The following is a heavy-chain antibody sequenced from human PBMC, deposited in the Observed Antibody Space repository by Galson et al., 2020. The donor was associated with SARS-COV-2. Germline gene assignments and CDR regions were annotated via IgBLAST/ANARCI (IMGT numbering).Heavy chain of an antibody. CDR1: GFTFSSYS. J-gene: IGHJ5*02. Sequence: GESLKISCAASGFTFSSYSINWVRQAPGKGLEWVSSISSSSSYIYYADSVKGRFTIPRDNAKNSLYLQMNSLRAGDTAVYYCAGGFSSSWYADGCEPWGQGSLVNVAS. CDR3: AGGFSSSWYADGCEP. D-gene: IGHD6-13*01. CDR2: ISSSSSYI. V-gene: IGHV3-21*01.